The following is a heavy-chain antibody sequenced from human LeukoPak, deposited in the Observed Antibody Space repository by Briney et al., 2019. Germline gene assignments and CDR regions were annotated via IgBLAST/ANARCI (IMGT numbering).Heavy chain of an antibody. CDR2: ISGSGGST. CDR1: GFTFSGYV. Sequence: GGSLRLSCAASGFTFSGYVMTWVRQPPGKGLQWVADISGSGGSTYYADSVKGRFTISRDNSKNTLYLQMNSLRAEDTAVYYCAKGGFLEWFDAFDIWGQGTMVTVSS. D-gene: IGHD3-3*01. J-gene: IGHJ3*02. V-gene: IGHV3-23*01. CDR3: AKGGFLEWFDAFDI.